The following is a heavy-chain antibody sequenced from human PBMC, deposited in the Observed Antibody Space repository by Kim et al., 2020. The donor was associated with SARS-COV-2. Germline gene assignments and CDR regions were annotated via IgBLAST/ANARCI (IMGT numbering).Heavy chain of an antibody. V-gene: IGHV3-23*01. CDR3: ATQGAKYSSGWSEASYYGMDV. CDR2: ISGSGGST. D-gene: IGHD6-19*01. J-gene: IGHJ6*02. Sequence: GGSLRLSCAASGFTFSSYAMSWVRQAPGKGLEWVSAISGSGGSTYYADSVKGRFTISRDNSKNTLYLQMNSLRAEDTAVYYCATQGAKYSSGWSEASYYGMDVWGQGTTVTVSS. CDR1: GFTFSSYA.